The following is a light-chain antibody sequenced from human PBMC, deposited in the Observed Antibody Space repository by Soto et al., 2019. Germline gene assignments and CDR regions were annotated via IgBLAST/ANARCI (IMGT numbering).Light chain of an antibody. Sequence: EIWWTQSPATLLFLQGERPTLSCRASQSVGSTLAWYQQRPGQAPRLLIYDAFIRATGIPARFSGSESGTDFTLTISSLEPEDFAVYYCQQRSNWPLTFGQGTRLEIK. V-gene: IGKV3-11*01. CDR1: QSVGST. J-gene: IGKJ5*01. CDR3: QQRSNWPLT. CDR2: DAF.